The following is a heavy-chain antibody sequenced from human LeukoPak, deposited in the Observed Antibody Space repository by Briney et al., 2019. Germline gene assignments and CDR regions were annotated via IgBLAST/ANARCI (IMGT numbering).Heavy chain of an antibody. J-gene: IGHJ6*03. V-gene: IGHV1-69*13. CDR1: GGTFSSYA. CDR2: IIPIFGTA. CDR3: AREIRGYSGYDPDHYYYYMDV. D-gene: IGHD5-12*01. Sequence: ASVKVSCKASGGTFSSYAISWVRQAPGQELEWMGGIIPIFGTANYAQKFQGRVTITADESTSTAYMELSSLRSEDTAVYYCAREIRGYSGYDPDHYYYYMDVWGKGTTVTVSS.